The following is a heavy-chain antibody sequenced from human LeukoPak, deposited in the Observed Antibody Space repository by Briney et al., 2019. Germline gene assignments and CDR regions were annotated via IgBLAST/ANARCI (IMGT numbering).Heavy chain of an antibody. CDR2: IKQDGSEK. Sequence: PGGSLRLSCAASGFTFSRFNMNWLRQAPGKGLEWVANIKQDGSEKYYVDSVKGRFTISRDNAKNSLYLQMNSLRAEDTAVYYCARVFPPPYYYDSSGYYDYWGQGTLVTVSS. J-gene: IGHJ4*02. CDR3: ARVFPPPYYYDSSGYYDY. D-gene: IGHD3-22*01. V-gene: IGHV3-7*04. CDR1: GFTFSRFN.